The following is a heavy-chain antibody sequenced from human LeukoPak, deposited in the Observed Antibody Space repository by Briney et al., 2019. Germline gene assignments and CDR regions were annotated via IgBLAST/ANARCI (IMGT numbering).Heavy chain of an antibody. CDR3: ASNRYSGSFDFDY. D-gene: IGHD1-26*01. CDR2: ISSSSSYI. Sequence: PGGSLRLSCAASGFTFSNYGMSWVRQAPGKGLEWVSSISSSSSYIYYADSVKGRFTISRDNAKNSLYLQMNSLRAEDTAVYYCASNRYSGSFDFDYWGQGTLVTVSS. J-gene: IGHJ4*02. CDR1: GFTFSNYG. V-gene: IGHV3-21*01.